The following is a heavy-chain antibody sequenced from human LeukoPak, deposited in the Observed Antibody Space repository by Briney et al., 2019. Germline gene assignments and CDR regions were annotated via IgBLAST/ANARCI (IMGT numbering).Heavy chain of an antibody. D-gene: IGHD7-27*01. CDR2: INWDGSKT. J-gene: IGHJ6*02. CDR1: GFTFSSYA. Sequence: PGRSLRLSCAASGFTFSSYAMSWVRQAPGKGLEWVSLINWDGSKTYYADSVKGRFTISRDNSKNSLYLQMNSLRAEDTALYYCAKGPSGSHYYYGMDVWGQGTTVTVSS. CDR3: AKGPSGSHYYYGMDV. V-gene: IGHV3-43D*03.